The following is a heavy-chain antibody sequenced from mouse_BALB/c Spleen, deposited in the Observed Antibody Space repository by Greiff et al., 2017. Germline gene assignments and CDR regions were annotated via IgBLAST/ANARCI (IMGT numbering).Heavy chain of an antibody. J-gene: IGHJ4*01. D-gene: IGHD3-1*01. CDR2: ISSGSSTI. CDR3: ARLGARAAYYYAMDY. V-gene: IGHV5-17*02. CDR1: GFTFSSFG. Sequence: EVMLVESGGGLVQPGGSRKLSCAASGFTFSSFGMHWVRQAPEKGLEWVAYISSGSSTIYYADTVKGRFTISRDNPKNTLFLQMTSLRSEDTAMYYCARLGARAAYYYAMDYWGQGTSVTVSS.